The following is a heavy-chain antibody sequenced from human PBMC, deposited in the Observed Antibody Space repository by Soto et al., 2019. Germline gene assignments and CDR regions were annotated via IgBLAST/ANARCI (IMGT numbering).Heavy chain of an antibody. D-gene: IGHD3-22*01. Sequence: PSETLSLTCAVYGGSVGGYYWSWVRQPPGKGLEWIGEINHSGSITYAPSLKSRVTISVDTSENQFSLKLSSVTAADTAVYYCARKNYDGSGYYPRYYYGLDVWGQGTTVTVSS. V-gene: IGHV4-34*09. J-gene: IGHJ6*02. CDR3: ARKNYDGSGYYPRYYYGLDV. CDR1: GGSVGGYY. CDR2: INHSGSI.